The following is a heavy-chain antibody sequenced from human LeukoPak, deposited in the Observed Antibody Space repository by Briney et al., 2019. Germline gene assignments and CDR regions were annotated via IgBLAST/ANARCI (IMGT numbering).Heavy chain of an antibody. CDR2: ISSSGSTI. Sequence: GGSLRLSCAASGFTFSDYYMGWIRQAPGKGLEWVSYISSSGSTIYYADSVKGRFTISRDNAKNSLYLQMNSLRAEDTAVYYCAKALSYYYDSSGSYDAFDIWGQGTMVTVSS. J-gene: IGHJ3*02. V-gene: IGHV3-11*04. D-gene: IGHD3-22*01. CDR3: AKALSYYYDSSGSYDAFDI. CDR1: GFTFSDYY.